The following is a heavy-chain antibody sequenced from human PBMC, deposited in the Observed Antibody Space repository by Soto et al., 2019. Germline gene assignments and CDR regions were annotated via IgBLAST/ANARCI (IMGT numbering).Heavy chain of an antibody. J-gene: IGHJ6*02. CDR1: GGTFSSYA. V-gene: IGHV1-69*13. CDR2: IIPIFGTA. CDR3: ARRYCSGGSCYPYYYYYGMDV. Sequence: GASVKVSCKASGGTFSSYAISWVRQAPGQGLEWMGGIIPIFGTANYAQKFQGRVTITADESTSTAYMELSSLRSEDTAVYYCARRYCSGGSCYPYYYYYGMDVWGQGTTVTVSS. D-gene: IGHD2-15*01.